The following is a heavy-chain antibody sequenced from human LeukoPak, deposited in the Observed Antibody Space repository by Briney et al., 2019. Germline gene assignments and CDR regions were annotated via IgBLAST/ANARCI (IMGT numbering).Heavy chain of an antibody. CDR3: ASDPYYYDSSGYNWFDP. Sequence: GASVNVSCKASGGTFSSYAISWVRQAPGQGLEWMGGIIPIFGTANYAQKFQGRVTITADESTSTAYMELSSLRSEDTAVYYCASDPYYYDSSGYNWFDPWGQGTLVTVSS. CDR1: GGTFSSYA. CDR2: IIPIFGTA. V-gene: IGHV1-69*01. D-gene: IGHD3-22*01. J-gene: IGHJ5*02.